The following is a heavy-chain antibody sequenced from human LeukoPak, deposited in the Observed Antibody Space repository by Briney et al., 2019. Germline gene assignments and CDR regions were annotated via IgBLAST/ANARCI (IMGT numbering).Heavy chain of an antibody. CDR3: AREQKLYDSSGGSTFDF. J-gene: IGHJ4*02. D-gene: IGHD3-10*01. V-gene: IGHV3-74*01. Sequence: PGGSLRLSCAASGFTFSNYWMHWVRQAPGKGLVWVSRINSDGSSTSYADSVKGRFTISRDSAKHSLYLQMNSLRAEDTAVYYCAREQKLYDSSGGSTFDFWAKGTRVSVSS. CDR1: GFTFSNYW. CDR2: INSDGSST.